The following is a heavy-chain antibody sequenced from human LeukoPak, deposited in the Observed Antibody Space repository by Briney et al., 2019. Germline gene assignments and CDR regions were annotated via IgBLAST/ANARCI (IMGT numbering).Heavy chain of an antibody. CDR2: ISWNSGSI. Sequence: PGRSLRLSCAASGFPYYDYDMHWVRHAPGKGLEWVSGISWNSGSIGYADSVKGRFTISRDNAKNSLYLQMNSLRAEDTALYYSAKDSIAAAGLRMAYYYYGMDVWGQGTTVTVSS. V-gene: IGHV3-9*01. J-gene: IGHJ6*02. CDR3: AKDSIAAAGLRMAYYYYGMDV. D-gene: IGHD6-13*01. CDR1: GFPYYDYD.